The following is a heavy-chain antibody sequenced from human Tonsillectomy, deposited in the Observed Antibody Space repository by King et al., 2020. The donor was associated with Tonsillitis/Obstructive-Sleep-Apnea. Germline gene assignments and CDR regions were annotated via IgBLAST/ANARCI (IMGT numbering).Heavy chain of an antibody. Sequence: VQLVESGGGVVRPGGSLRLSCAASGFTIDDHDMSWVLQAPGKELEWAAGISWDGDSTGYADSVKGRFTLSKDNAKKSLYLQMNSMRVEDTALYYCARDDDYSNYNYFAPWGQGTLVTVSS. CDR1: GFTIDDHD. J-gene: IGHJ5*02. CDR3: ARDDDYSNYNYFAP. V-gene: IGHV3-20*04. CDR2: ISWDGDST. D-gene: IGHD4-11*01.